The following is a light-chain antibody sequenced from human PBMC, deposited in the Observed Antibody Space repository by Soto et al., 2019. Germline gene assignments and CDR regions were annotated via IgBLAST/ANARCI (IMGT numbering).Light chain of an antibody. J-gene: IGKJ1*01. CDR1: QCVKSSY. CDR3: QQYDRSPGT. V-gene: IGKV3-20*01. Sequence: EIVLTQSPAVLSLNVGERATLSCRASQCVKSSYLAWYQQKPGQAPRLLIYDASTRATGIADRFSASGSGTDFTLTISRLEPEDFAVYYCQQYDRSPGTFGQGTKVDIK. CDR2: DAS.